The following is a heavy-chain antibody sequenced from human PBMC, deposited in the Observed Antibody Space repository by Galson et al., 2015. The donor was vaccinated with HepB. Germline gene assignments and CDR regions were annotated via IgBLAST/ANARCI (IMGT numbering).Heavy chain of an antibody. V-gene: IGHV3-23*01. CDR3: AKADSSGYFAAFDY. D-gene: IGHD3-22*01. J-gene: IGHJ4*02. CDR1: GFTFSSYA. CDR2: ISGSGGST. Sequence: SVRLSCAASGFTFSSYAMSWVRQAPGKGLEWVSAISGSGGSTYYADSVKGRFTISRDNSKNTLYLQMNSLRAEDTAVYYCAKADSSGYFAAFDYWGQGTLVTVSS.